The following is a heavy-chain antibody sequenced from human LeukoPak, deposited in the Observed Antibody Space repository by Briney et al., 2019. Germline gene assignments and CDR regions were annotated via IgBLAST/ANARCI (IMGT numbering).Heavy chain of an antibody. V-gene: IGHV1-8*01. CDR1: GYTFTSYD. Sequence: ASVKVSCKASGYTFTSYDINWVRQATGQGLEWMGWMNPNSGNTGYAQKFQGRVTVTRNTSISTAYMELSSLRSEDTAVYYCARGYDCAPLGTPDYWGQGTLVTVSS. J-gene: IGHJ4*02. D-gene: IGHD3-16*01. CDR3: ARGYDCAPLGTPDY. CDR2: MNPNSGNT.